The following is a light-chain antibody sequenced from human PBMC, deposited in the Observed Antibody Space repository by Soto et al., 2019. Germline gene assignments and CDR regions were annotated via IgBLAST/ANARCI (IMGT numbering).Light chain of an antibody. Sequence: QTVVIQEPSFSVSPGGTVTLTCGLRSGSVSTSYYPSWHQQTPGQAPRTLIYSTNIRSSGVPDRFSGSILGNKAALTITGAQADDECDYYCVLYVGSGIWVFGGGTKLTVL. CDR3: VLYVGSGIWV. CDR1: SGSVSTSYY. J-gene: IGLJ3*02. V-gene: IGLV8-61*01. CDR2: STN.